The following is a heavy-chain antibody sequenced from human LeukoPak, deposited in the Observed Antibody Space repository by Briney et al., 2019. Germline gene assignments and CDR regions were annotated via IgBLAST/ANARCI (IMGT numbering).Heavy chain of an antibody. D-gene: IGHD3-9*01. CDR3: ARDPPRRYDY. CDR2: ISSSGPA. CDR1: GCTFSDYS. J-gene: IGHJ4*02. V-gene: IGHV3-48*01. Sequence: GSLRLSCAASGCTFSDYSMNWCLQAPGKGGEWISYISSSGPAHYADTVKGRFTISRDNAKTSVYLQMNSLRIEDTAVYYCARDPPRRYDYWGQGTLVTVSS.